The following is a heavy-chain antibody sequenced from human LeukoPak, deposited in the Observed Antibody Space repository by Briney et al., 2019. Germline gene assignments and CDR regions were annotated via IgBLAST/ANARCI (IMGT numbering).Heavy chain of an antibody. Sequence: ASVKVSCKASGYTFTSYDINWVRQATGQGLEWMGWMNPNSGNTGYAQKFQGRVTMTRNTSISTAYMELSSLRSEDTAVYYCARGSITIFGVASGNYYYYMDVWGKGTTVTVSS. J-gene: IGHJ6*03. CDR3: ARGSITIFGVASGNYYYYMDV. CDR1: GYTFTSYD. D-gene: IGHD3-3*01. CDR2: MNPNSGNT. V-gene: IGHV1-8*01.